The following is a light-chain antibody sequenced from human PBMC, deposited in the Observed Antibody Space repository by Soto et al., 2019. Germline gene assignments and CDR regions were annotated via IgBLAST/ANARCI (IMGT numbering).Light chain of an antibody. J-gene: IGLJ3*02. V-gene: IGLV2-14*03. Sequence: QSVLTQPASVSGSPGQSITISCTGTGSDVGGFNYVSWYQQHPDKAPKLMIFDVSDRPSGVSNRFSGSKSGNTASLTISGLQAEDEADYYCTSYSRTNTLVFGGGTKVTVL. CDR2: DVS. CDR1: GSDVGGFNY. CDR3: TSYSRTNTLV.